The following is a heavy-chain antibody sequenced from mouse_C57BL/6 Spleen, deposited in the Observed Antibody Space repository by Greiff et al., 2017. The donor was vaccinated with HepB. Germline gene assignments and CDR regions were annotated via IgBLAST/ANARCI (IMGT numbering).Heavy chain of an antibody. J-gene: IGHJ3*01. V-gene: IGHV1-43*01. CDR1: GYSFTGYY. Sequence: EVQLQQSGPELVEPGASVKISCKASGYSFTGYYMHWVKQSSEKSLEWIGEINPSTGGTSYNQKFKGKATLTVDKSSSTAYMQLKSLTSEDSAVYYCVNSKGFAYWGQGTLVTVSA. CDR2: INPSTGGT. D-gene: IGHD2-5*01. CDR3: VNSKGFAY.